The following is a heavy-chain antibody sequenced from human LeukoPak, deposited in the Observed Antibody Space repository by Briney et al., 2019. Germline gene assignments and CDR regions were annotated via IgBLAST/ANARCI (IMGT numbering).Heavy chain of an antibody. CDR2: INHSGST. Sequence: KPSETLSLTCAVYGGSFSGYYWSWIRQPPGKGLEWIGEINHSGSTNYNPSLKSRVTISVDTSKNQFSLKLSSVTAADTAVYYCARETAGSDYWGQGTLVTVSS. CDR1: GGSFSGYY. V-gene: IGHV4-34*01. D-gene: IGHD1-14*01. CDR3: ARETAGSDY. J-gene: IGHJ4*02.